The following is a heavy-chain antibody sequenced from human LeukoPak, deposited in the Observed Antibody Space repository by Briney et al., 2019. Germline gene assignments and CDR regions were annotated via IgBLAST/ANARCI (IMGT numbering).Heavy chain of an antibody. CDR3: ARDAAIAVAGYYFDY. D-gene: IGHD6-19*01. CDR1: GFTLSSYS. Sequence: GGSLRLSCAASGFTLSSYSMNWVRQAPGQGLEWVSYISSSSSTIYYADSVKGRFTISRDNAKNSLYLQMNSLRAEDTAVYYCARDAAIAVAGYYFDYWGQGTLVTVSS. V-gene: IGHV3-48*04. J-gene: IGHJ4*02. CDR2: ISSSSSTI.